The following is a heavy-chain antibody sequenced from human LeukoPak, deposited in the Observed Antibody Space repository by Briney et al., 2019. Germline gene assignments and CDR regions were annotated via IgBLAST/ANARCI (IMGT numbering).Heavy chain of an antibody. J-gene: IGHJ4*02. Sequence: ASVKVSCKASGYTFTGYCMHWVRQAPGQGLEWMGRIDPNNGGTIYAHSVQGRVTMTRDTSTSTAYMELHSLRSDDTAVYYCARDLISTPHWELDSWGQGTLVIVSS. CDR2: IDPNNGGT. V-gene: IGHV1-2*06. D-gene: IGHD1-26*01. CDR3: ARDLISTPHWELDS. CDR1: GYTFTGYC.